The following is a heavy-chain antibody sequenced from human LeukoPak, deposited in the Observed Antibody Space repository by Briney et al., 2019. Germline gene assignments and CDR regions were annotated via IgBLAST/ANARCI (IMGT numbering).Heavy chain of an antibody. CDR3: ARDGGSGSYYNEPSYFDY. CDR2: ISSSSSYI. Sequence: GRSLRLSCAASGFTFSSYSMNWVRQAPGKGLEWVSSISSSSSYIYYADSVKGRFTISRDNAKNSLYLQMNSLRAEDTAVYYCARDGGSGSYYNEPSYFDYWGQGTLVTVSS. D-gene: IGHD3-10*01. V-gene: IGHV3-21*01. CDR1: GFTFSSYS. J-gene: IGHJ4*02.